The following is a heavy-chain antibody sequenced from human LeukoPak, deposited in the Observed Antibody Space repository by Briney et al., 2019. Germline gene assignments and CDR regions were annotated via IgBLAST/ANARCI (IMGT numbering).Heavy chain of an antibody. D-gene: IGHD1-26*01. CDR1: GYTFSSYA. Sequence: PGGSLRLSCAASGYTFSSYATSWVRQAPGEGVEWGSAIIGSGGSTYYADSVKGRFTISRDNSKNTLYMQRNSLRAEDTAVCYCAKALNGSYYLWGQGTLATVSS. CDR2: IIGSGGST. CDR3: AKALNGSYYL. V-gene: IGHV3-23*01. J-gene: IGHJ4*02.